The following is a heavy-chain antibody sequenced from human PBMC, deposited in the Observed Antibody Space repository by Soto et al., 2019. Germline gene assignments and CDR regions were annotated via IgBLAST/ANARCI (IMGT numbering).Heavy chain of an antibody. CDR2: ISGSVGST. D-gene: IGHD6-19*01. V-gene: IGHV3-23*01. CDR1: GFTFSSYA. J-gene: IGHJ4*02. CDR3: AKDRDSSGWYLFGY. Sequence: PXGFLRLSFAASGFTFSSYAMSGVRQAPGKGLEWVSAISGSVGSTYYADSVKGRFTISRDNSKNTLYLQMNSLRAEDTAVYYCAKDRDSSGWYLFGYWGQGTLVTVSS.